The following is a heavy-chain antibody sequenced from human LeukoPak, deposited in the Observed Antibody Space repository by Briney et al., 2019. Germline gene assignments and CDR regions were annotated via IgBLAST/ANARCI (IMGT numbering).Heavy chain of an antibody. CDR1: GYTFTSYG. J-gene: IGHJ4*02. CDR2: VSAYNGNT. D-gene: IGHD3-16*01. V-gene: IGHV1-18*01. CDR3: ARDPGERGYFDY. Sequence: ASVKVSCKASGYTFTSYGISWVRQAAGQGLEWMGWVSAYNGNTNYAQKLQGRVTMTTDTSTSTAYMELRSLRSDDTAVYYCARDPGERGYFDYWGQGTLVTVSS.